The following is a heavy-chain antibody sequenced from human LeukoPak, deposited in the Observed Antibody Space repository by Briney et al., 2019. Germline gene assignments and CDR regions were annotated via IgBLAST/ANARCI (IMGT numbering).Heavy chain of an antibody. CDR3: ARGAYYSPY. Sequence: SETLSLTCTVSGGSISSYYWSWIRQPPGKGLEWIGYIYYSGSTNYNPSLKSRVTISVDTSKDQFSLKLSSVTAADTAVYYCARGAYYSPYWGQGTLVTVSS. D-gene: IGHD3-10*01. V-gene: IGHV4-59*01. CDR2: IYYSGST. CDR1: GGSISSYY. J-gene: IGHJ4*02.